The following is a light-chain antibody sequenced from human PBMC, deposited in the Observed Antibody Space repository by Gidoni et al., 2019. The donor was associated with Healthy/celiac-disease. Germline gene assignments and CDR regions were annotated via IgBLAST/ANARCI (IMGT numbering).Light chain of an antibody. CDR3: AAWDDSLSGRV. Sequence: QSVLTQPPSSSGTPGQRVTISCSGRSSNIGSNYVYWYQQLPGTAPKLLIYRNNQRPSGVHDRFSGAKAGTSASMASSGRRSEDEADYYCAAWDDSLSGRVFGGGTKLTV. CDR2: RNN. V-gene: IGLV1-47*01. J-gene: IGLJ3*02. CDR1: SSNIGSNY.